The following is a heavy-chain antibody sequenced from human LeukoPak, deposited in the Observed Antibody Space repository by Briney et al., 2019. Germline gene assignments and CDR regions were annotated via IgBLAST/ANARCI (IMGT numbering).Heavy chain of an antibody. V-gene: IGHV4-30-4*01. CDR1: GGSISSGDYY. D-gene: IGHD3-10*01. CDR2: IYYSGST. CDR3: ARFGELLSAFDY. J-gene: IGHJ4*02. Sequence: SETLSLICTVSGGSISSGDYYWSWIRQPPGKGLEWIGYIYYSGSTYYNPSLKSRVTISVDTSKNQFSLKLSSVTAADTAVYYCARFGELLSAFDYWGQGTLVTVSS.